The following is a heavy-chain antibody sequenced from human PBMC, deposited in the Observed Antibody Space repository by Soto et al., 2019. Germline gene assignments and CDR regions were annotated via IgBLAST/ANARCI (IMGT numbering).Heavy chain of an antibody. Sequence: SETLSLTCTVSGGSISSYYWSWSRQPPGKGLEWIGYIYYSGSTNYNPSLESRVTISVDTSKNQFSLRLTSVTAADTAVYYCARDRGGITVSSKPLGEWFDPWGQGTLVTVSS. J-gene: IGHJ5*02. CDR2: IYYSGST. V-gene: IGHV4-59*01. D-gene: IGHD3-16*01. CDR1: GGSISSYY. CDR3: ARDRGGITVSSKPLGEWFDP.